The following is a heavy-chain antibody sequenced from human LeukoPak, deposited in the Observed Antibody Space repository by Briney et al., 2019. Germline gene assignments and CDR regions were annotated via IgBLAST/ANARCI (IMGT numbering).Heavy chain of an antibody. CDR1: GFTFSSYA. J-gene: IGHJ4*02. V-gene: IGHV3-30-3*01. Sequence: GGSLRLSCAASGFTFSSYAMHWVRQAPGKGLEWVAVISYDGSNKYYADSVKGRFTISRDNSKNTLYLQMNSLRAEDTAVYYCAVLRRNSGSYYSPVDYWGQGTLVTVSS. D-gene: IGHD3-10*01. CDR3: AVLRRNSGSYYSPVDY. CDR2: ISYDGSNK.